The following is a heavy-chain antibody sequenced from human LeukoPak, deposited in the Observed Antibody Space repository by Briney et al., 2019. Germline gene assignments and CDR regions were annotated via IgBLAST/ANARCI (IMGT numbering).Heavy chain of an antibody. CDR1: GGSISSSSYY. D-gene: IGHD1-26*01. CDR2: IYYSGST. J-gene: IGHJ4*02. Sequence: SETLSLTCTVSGGSISSSSYYWGWIRQPPGKGLESIGTIYYSGSTYYNPSLKSRVTISVDTSKNQFSLKLSSVTAADTAVYYCATTTIRLGYWGQGTLVTVSS. CDR3: ATTTIRLGY. V-gene: IGHV4-39*07.